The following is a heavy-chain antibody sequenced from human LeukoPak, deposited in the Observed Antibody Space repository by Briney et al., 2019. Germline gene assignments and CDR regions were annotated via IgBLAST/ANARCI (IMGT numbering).Heavy chain of an antibody. J-gene: IGHJ5*02. CDR3: ARHPYSSSWSPDNWFDP. CDR1: GGSISSYY. CDR2: IYYSGST. Sequence: PSETLSLTCTVSGGSISSYYWSWIRQPPGKGLEWIGYIYYSGSTNYNPSLKSRVTISVDTSKNQFSLKLSSVTAADTAVYYCARHPYSSSWSPDNWFDPWGQGTLVTVSS. V-gene: IGHV4-59*08. D-gene: IGHD6-13*01.